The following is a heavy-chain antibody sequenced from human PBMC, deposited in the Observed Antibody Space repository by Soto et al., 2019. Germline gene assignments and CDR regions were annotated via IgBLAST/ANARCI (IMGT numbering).Heavy chain of an antibody. Sequence: GGSLRLSCSASGFTFSTYGMHWVRQAPGKGLEWVALIWYDGRKEDYADSVKGRSTISRDNSKNTLYLQMNSLRAEDTAVYYCARDRWIVSTITSFDYWGQGTPVTVSS. CDR3: ARDRWIVSTITSFDY. CDR1: GFTFSTYG. D-gene: IGHD5-12*01. J-gene: IGHJ4*02. V-gene: IGHV3-33*01. CDR2: IWYDGRKE.